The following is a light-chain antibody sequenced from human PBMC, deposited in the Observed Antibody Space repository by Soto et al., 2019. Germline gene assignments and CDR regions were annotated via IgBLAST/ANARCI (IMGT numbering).Light chain of an antibody. V-gene: IGLV7-46*01. Sequence: QAVVTREPSLTVSPGGTVTLTCGSSTGAVTSSHYTYWFQRKPGQVPRALIFHTTNTHSWTPARFSGSLLGGRAALTLSGAQPEDEAEYYCMLTYNGPCVFGGGTQLTVL. CDR2: HTT. CDR3: MLTYNGPCV. J-gene: IGLJ3*02. CDR1: TGAVTSSHY.